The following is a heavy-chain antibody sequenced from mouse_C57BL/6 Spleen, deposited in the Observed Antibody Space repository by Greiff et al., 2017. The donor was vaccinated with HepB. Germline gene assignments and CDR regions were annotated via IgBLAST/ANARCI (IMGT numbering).Heavy chain of an antibody. J-gene: IGHJ2*01. CDR1: GFNIKDYY. D-gene: IGHD2-12*01. V-gene: IGHV14-2*01. Sequence: VQLQQSGAELVKPGASVKLSCTASGFNIKDYYMHWVKQSTEQGLEWIGRIDPEDGETKYAPKFQGQATITADTSSNTAYLQLSSLTSEDTAVYYCAAYYSYYDYWGQGTTLTVSS. CDR3: AAYYSYYDY. CDR2: IDPEDGET.